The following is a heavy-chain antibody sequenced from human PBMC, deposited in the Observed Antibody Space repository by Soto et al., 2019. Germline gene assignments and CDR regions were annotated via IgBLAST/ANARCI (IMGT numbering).Heavy chain of an antibody. V-gene: IGHV1-46*02. CDR1: GYPFDTYY. CDR3: ARGGHIAVVTDSFDS. D-gene: IGHD2-21*02. Sequence: ASVKVSCKSSGYPFDTYYLHWGRQAPGQGLEWMGMIHPSGGGSTYAQKFLGRVTMTMDSSTSTVFMELTSLRSADTAVYYCARGGHIAVVTDSFDSWG. CDR2: IHPSGGGS. J-gene: IGHJ4*01.